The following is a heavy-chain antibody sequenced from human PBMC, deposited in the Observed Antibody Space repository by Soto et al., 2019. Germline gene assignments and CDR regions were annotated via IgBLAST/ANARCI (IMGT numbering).Heavy chain of an antibody. V-gene: IGHV3-23*01. D-gene: IGHD6-13*01. CDR2: ISGRGGST. CDR3: YIQQLPPRFDY. CDR1: GFTFSSYA. J-gene: IGHJ4*02. Sequence: EVQLLESGGGLVQPGGTLRLSCAASGFTFSSYAMSWVRQAPGKGLEWVSAISGRGGSTYYADSVKGRFTISRDNSKNTLYLQMNSLRAEDTAVYYCYIQQLPPRFDYWGQGTLVTVSS.